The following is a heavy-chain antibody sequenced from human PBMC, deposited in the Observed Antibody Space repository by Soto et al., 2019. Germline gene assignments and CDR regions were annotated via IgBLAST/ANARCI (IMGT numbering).Heavy chain of an antibody. D-gene: IGHD2-15*01. CDR1: GFTFSSYA. Sequence: GGSLRLSCAASGFTFSSYAMSWVRQAPGKGLEWVSAISGSGGSTYYADSVKGRFTISRDNSKNTLYLQMNSLRAEDTAVYYCAKGVKRAGFSLVAATPIEYYFDYWGQGTLVTVSS. CDR3: AKGVKRAGFSLVAATPIEYYFDY. CDR2: ISGSGGST. J-gene: IGHJ4*02. V-gene: IGHV3-23*01.